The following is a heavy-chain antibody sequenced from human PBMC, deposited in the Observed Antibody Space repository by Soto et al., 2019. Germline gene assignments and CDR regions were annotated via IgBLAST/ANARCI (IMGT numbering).Heavy chain of an antibody. D-gene: IGHD3-9*01. CDR3: AKDQKDSRLSGADILTGYDDAFDI. V-gene: IGHV3-23*01. CDR1: GFTFSSYA. CDR2: ISGSGGST. Sequence: HPGGSLRLSCAASGFTFSSYAMSWVRQAPGKGLEWVSAISGSGGSTYYADSVKGRFTISRDNAKNTLYLQMNSLRAEDTAVYYCAKDQKDSRLSGADILTGYDDAFDIWGQGTMVTVSS. J-gene: IGHJ3*02.